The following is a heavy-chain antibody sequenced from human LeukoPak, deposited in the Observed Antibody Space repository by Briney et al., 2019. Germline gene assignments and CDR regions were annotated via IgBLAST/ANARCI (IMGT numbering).Heavy chain of an antibody. CDR3: ARVRYGSGSYYFDN. CDR2: VFYSGST. J-gene: IGHJ4*02. Sequence: SETLSLTCTVSGGSVSNASYYWSWIRQPPGKGLDWIGYVFYSGSTNYSPSLKSRVTVSVDTSKNQFSLILNSVTAADTAVYYCARVRYGSGSYYFDNWGQGTLVTVSS. V-gene: IGHV4-61*01. CDR1: GGSVSNASYY. D-gene: IGHD3-10*01.